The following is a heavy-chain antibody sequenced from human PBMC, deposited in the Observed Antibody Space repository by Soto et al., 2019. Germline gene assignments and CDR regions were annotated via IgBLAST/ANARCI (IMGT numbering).Heavy chain of an antibody. CDR2: IKEDGSDK. CDR3: ARGILSSAMRASDI. J-gene: IGHJ3*02. Sequence: EVQLVESGGGLVQPGGSLRLSCAASGFTFSSYWMTWVRQAPGKGLEWVANIKEDGSDKYYVDSVKGRFTIARDNAKTSLYLQMNSLKAEDTAVYYCARGILSSAMRASDIWGQGTMVTVSS. V-gene: IGHV3-7*01. CDR1: GFTFSSYW. D-gene: IGHD2-2*01.